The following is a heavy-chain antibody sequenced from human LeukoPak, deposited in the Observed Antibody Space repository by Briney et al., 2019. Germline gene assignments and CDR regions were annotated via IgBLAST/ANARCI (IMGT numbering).Heavy chain of an antibody. D-gene: IGHD1-14*01. CDR2: IYYSGST. V-gene: IGHV4-59*08. CDR3: ARVTTKNKYYFDY. J-gene: IGHJ4*02. Sequence: SETLSLTCTVSGGSISSYYWSWIRQPPGKGLEWIGYIYYSGSTNYNPSLKSRVTISVETSKNQFSLKLSSVTAADTAVYYCARVTTKNKYYFDYWGQGTLVTVSS. CDR1: GGSISSYY.